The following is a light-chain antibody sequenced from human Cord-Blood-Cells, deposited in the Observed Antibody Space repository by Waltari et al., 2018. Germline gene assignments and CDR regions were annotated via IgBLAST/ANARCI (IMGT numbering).Light chain of an antibody. V-gene: IGLV2-23*02. CDR2: EVS. J-gene: IGLJ2*01. CDR1: SSDVGSFNL. Sequence: QSALTQPASVSGSPGQSITISCTGPSSDVGSFNLVSWYQQHPGKAPKRMIYEVSKRPSGVSYRCSGSKSGNTASLTISGLQAEDEADYCCCSYAGSSTLVFGGGTKLTVL. CDR3: CSYAGSSTLV.